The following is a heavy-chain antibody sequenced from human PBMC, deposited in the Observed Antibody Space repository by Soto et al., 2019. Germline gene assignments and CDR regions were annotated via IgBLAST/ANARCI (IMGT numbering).Heavy chain of an antibody. CDR1: GFTVSSNY. J-gene: IGHJ4*02. V-gene: IGHV3-66*01. D-gene: IGHD3-16*02. Sequence: EVQLVESGGGLVQPGGSLRLSCAASGFTVSSNYMSWVRQAPGKGLEWVSVIYSGGSTYYADSVKGRFTISRDISKNTLYLQMNSLRAEDTAVYYCARDAGKDYIWGSYRYPEGYFDYWGQGTLVTVSS. CDR3: ARDAGKDYIWGSYRYPEGYFDY. CDR2: IYSGGST.